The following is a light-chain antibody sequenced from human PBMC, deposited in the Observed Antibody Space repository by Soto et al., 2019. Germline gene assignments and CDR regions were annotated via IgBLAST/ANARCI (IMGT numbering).Light chain of an antibody. Sequence: DIVMTQSPDSLAVSXGXXXXXXXXSSXSVXYSSNNKNYLGWYQQKPGQPPKLLIYWASYREFGVPDRFSGSGSGTDFTLTISSLQAEDVAVYYCLQYSTFPRTFGQGTKVDIK. V-gene: IGKV4-1*01. CDR2: WAS. CDR3: LQYSTFPRT. CDR1: XSVXYSSNNKNY. J-gene: IGKJ1*01.